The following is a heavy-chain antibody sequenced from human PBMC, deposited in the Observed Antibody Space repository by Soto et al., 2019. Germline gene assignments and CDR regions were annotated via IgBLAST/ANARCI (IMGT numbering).Heavy chain of an antibody. CDR1: GFTFTSYG. CDR2: ISYDGNNK. CDR3: AKDRGGYSYGYESDAFDI. V-gene: IGHV3-30*18. J-gene: IGHJ3*02. D-gene: IGHD5-18*01. Sequence: GGSLRLSCAASGFTFTSYGMHWVRQAPGKGLEWVAIISYDGNNKYYAESVKGRFTISRDNSKNTLYLQMSSLRVEDTAVYYCAKDRGGYSYGYESDAFDIWGQGAMVTVSS.